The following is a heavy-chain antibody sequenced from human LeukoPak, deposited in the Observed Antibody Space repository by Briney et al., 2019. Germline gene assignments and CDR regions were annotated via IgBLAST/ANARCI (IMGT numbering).Heavy chain of an antibody. CDR1: GGSISSYY. V-gene: IGHV4-59*01. CDR2: IYYSGST. D-gene: IGHD1-26*01. CDR3: ASAVGATSYAFDI. J-gene: IGHJ3*02. Sequence: KPSETLSLTCAVYGGSISSYYWSWIRQPPGKGLEWIGYIYYSGSTNYNPSLKSRVTISLDTSKNQFSLKLSSVTAADTAMYYCASAVGATSYAFDIWGQGTMVTVSS.